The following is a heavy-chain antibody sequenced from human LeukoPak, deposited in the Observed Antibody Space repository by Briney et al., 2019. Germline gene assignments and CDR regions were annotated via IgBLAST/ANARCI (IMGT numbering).Heavy chain of an antibody. Sequence: GGSLSLSCAASGFTVSNNYMTWVRQAPGKGLEWVSLIYSGGGTYYADSVKGRFTISRDKSKNTLYLQMNSLRAEDTAVYYCASRTRDYYYYGMDVWGQGTTVTVSS. CDR1: GFTVSNNY. J-gene: IGHJ6*02. CDR3: ASRTRDYYYYGMDV. V-gene: IGHV3-66*01. CDR2: IYSGGGT. D-gene: IGHD3-3*01.